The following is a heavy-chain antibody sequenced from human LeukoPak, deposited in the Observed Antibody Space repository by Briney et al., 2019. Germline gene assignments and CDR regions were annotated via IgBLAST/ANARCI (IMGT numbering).Heavy chain of an antibody. Sequence: PSETLSLTCTVSGGSISSSSYYWGWIRQPPGKGLEWIGTIYYSVNTYYNPSLKSRVTISVDTSKNQFSLKLSSVTAADTAVYFCARHAGTGHYYYYMDVWGKGTTVTVSS. D-gene: IGHD3/OR15-3a*01. CDR1: GGSISSSSYY. V-gene: IGHV4-39*01. J-gene: IGHJ6*03. CDR3: ARHAGTGHYYYYMDV. CDR2: IYYSVNT.